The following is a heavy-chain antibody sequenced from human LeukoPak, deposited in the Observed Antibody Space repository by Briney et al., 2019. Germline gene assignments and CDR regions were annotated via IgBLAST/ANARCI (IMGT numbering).Heavy chain of an antibody. J-gene: IGHJ4*02. CDR2: IFGYGGST. CDR3: AKMAGYNSRFDY. CDR1: GFTFSNYA. V-gene: IGHV3-23*01. Sequence: PGGSLRLSCTASGFTFSNYAMSRVRQAPGKGLEWVSTIFGYGGSTYYADSVEGRFTISRDNSKNTLYLQLNSLTVEDTATYYCAKMAGYNSRFDYWGQGTLVTVAS. D-gene: IGHD6-13*01.